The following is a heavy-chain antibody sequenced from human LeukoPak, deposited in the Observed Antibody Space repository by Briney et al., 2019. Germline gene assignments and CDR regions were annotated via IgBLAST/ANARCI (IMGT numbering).Heavy chain of an antibody. CDR3: ARRYDSGSYHLPH. CDR2: MNPNSGNT. J-gene: IGHJ4*02. V-gene: IGHV1-8*01. D-gene: IGHD3-10*01. CDR1: GYTFTSYD. Sequence: ASVKASCKASGYTFTSYDINWVRQAAGQGPEWMGWMNPNSGNTGYAQKFQGRITMARNTSISTAYMELSSLTSEDTAVYFCARRYDSGSYHLPHWGQGTLVTVSS.